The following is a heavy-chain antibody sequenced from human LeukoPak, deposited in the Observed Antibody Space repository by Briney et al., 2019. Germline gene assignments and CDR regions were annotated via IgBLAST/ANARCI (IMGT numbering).Heavy chain of an antibody. Sequence: SETLSLTCTVSGDSVTTASYYWRWIRQPPGRGLEWIGSIYFSGNTYYNWSLKSRVAISIDTSKNQFSLNLTSVTASDTAVYYCARQGRYYYDSTKFTFDYWGQGTLVSVSS. CDR1: GDSVTTASYY. CDR3: ARQGRYYYDSTKFTFDY. D-gene: IGHD3-22*01. CDR2: IYFSGNT. V-gene: IGHV4-39*01. J-gene: IGHJ4*02.